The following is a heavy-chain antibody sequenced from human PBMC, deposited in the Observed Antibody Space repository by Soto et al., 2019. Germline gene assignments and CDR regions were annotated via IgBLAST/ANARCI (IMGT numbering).Heavy chain of an antibody. CDR3: AGSANYCIAW. CDR2: INHYGST. V-gene: IGHV4-4*02. D-gene: IGHD3-10*01. J-gene: IGHJ4*02. Sequence: QVQLQESGPRLVKPSGTLSLICAFSGGSISSNWWSWVRQPPGEGLEWIGEINHYGSTNYNPSLKGRVTISVDKSNNQFSLRLSSVTAADTAVYYCAGSANYCIAWWGKGTLVNVSS. CDR1: GGSISSNW.